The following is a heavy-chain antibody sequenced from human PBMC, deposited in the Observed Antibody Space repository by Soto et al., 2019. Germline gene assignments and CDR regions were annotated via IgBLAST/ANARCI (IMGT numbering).Heavy chain of an antibody. D-gene: IGHD2-2*01. CDR3: AELGSSSWSPHYYFDY. CDR1: GFTFNNYA. J-gene: IGHJ4*02. Sequence: GGSLRLSCAASGFTFNNYAMGWVRPAPGKGLEWVSAITDSGDDTYYIDSVKGRFTISRDNSKSTLYLQMNSLRAEDTAIYYCAELGSSSWSPHYYFDYWGQGTLVTVSS. V-gene: IGHV3-23*01. CDR2: ITDSGDDT.